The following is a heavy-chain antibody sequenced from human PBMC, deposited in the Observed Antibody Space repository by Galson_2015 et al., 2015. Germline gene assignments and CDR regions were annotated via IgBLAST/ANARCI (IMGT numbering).Heavy chain of an antibody. J-gene: IGHJ6*03. V-gene: IGHV3-74*01. Sequence: SLRLSCAASGSPFGSYWMHWVRQAPGKGLVWVSGTKSDGTATTYADSVKGRFTISRDNAKNTLYLQMNSLRVEDTAVYYCASLTSFYYYYMDVWGKGTTVTVSS. CDR1: GSPFGSYW. CDR3: ASLTSFYYYYMDV. CDR2: TKSDGTAT.